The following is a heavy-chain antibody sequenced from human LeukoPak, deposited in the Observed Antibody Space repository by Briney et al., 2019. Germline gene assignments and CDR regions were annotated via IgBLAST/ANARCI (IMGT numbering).Heavy chain of an antibody. J-gene: IGHJ4*02. CDR1: GGSFSGYY. CDR3: ARGSNVYYYDSSGYHD. D-gene: IGHD3-22*01. CDR2: INHSGSN. Sequence: PSETLSLTCAVYGGSFSGYYWSWIRQPPGKWLEWIGEINHSGSNNYNPSLKSRFTISRDTSKNQFSLKLRSVTDAATDVYYCARGSNVYYYDSSGYHDWGQGTLVTVSS. V-gene: IGHV4-34*01.